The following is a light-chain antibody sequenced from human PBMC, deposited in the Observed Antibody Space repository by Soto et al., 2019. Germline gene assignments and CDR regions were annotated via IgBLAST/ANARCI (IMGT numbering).Light chain of an antibody. V-gene: IGKV3-15*01. CDR3: QQYNSWPPWT. CDR2: AAS. J-gene: IGKJ1*01. Sequence: EIVLTHSPCTLSLSPLDRAALSCMSIETVSSDFLAWYQQKPGQAPRLLIYAASTRATGIPARFSGSGSGTEFTLTISSLQSEDFAVYYCQQYNSWPPWTFGQGTKVDIK. CDR1: ETVSSD.